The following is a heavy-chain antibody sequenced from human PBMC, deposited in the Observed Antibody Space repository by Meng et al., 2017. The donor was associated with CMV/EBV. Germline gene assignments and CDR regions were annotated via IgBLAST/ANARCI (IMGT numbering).Heavy chain of an antibody. CDR3: AKEGEIGAVAGHFDY. J-gene: IGHJ4*02. CDR1: GFTFSSYD. V-gene: IGHV3-23*03. D-gene: IGHD6-19*01. CDR2: IYSGGSST. Sequence: YGFTFSSYDMSWVRQAPGKGLEWVSVIYSGGSSTYYADSVKGRFTISRDNSKNTLYLQMNSLRAEDTAVYYCAKEGEIGAVAGHFDYWGQGTLVTVSS.